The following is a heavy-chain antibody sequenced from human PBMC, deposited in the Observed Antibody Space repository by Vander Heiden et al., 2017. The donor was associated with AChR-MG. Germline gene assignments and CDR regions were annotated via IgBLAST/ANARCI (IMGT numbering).Heavy chain of an antibody. CDR2: TYYRSKWYN. J-gene: IGHJ2*01. CDR3: ARAREGGWYFDL. Sequence: QVQLQQSGPGLVKPSQTLSPTCVISGDSVSSSSAAWNWSRQSPSRGLEWLGRTYYRSKWYNDYAVSVKNRITVNPDTSKNPFSLQLNSVTPEDTAVYYCARAREGGWYFDLWGRGTLVTVSS. CDR1: GDSVSSSSAA. D-gene: IGHD1-26*01. V-gene: IGHV6-1*01.